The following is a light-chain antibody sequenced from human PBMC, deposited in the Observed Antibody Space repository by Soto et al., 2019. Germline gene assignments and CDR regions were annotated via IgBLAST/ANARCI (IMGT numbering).Light chain of an antibody. Sequence: DIQMTQSPSTLSESIGDRVTITCRASQSISTYLAWFQQKPGKAPKLLIYNESTLQSGVPSRFSGCGTGTEFTLSISSLQADDFATCYRQRYCSYSSTFGQGTKVEIK. V-gene: IGKV1-5*03. CDR2: NES. CDR1: QSISTY. CDR3: QRYCSYSST. J-gene: IGKJ1*01.